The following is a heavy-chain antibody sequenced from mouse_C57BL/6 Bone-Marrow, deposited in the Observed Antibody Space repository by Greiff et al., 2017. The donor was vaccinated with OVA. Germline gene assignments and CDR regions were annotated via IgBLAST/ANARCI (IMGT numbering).Heavy chain of an antibody. CDR3: ARSITAVAFDY. D-gene: IGHD1-1*01. Sequence: QVQLQQSGAELVRPGTSVKMSCKASGYTFTNYWIGWAKQRPGHGLEWIGDIYPGGGYTNYNEKFKGKATLTADKSSSTAYMQIGSLTSEDSAIYYCARSITAVAFDYWGQGTTLTVSS. V-gene: IGHV1-63*01. CDR1: GYTFTNYW. J-gene: IGHJ2*01. CDR2: IYPGGGYT.